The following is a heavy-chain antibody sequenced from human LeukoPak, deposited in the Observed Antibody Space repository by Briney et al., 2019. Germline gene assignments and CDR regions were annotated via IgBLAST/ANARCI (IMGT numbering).Heavy chain of an antibody. CDR1: GYTFTGYY. CDR3: ARDSSSWYRGFDY. J-gene: IGHJ4*02. D-gene: IGHD6-13*01. V-gene: IGHV1-2*02. Sequence: ASVKVSCKASGYTFTGYYMHWVRQAPGQGLEWMGWINPNSGGTNYAQKFQGRVTMTRDTSISTAYMELSRLRSDDTAVYYCARDSSSWYRGFDYWGQGTLDTVSS. CDR2: INPNSGGT.